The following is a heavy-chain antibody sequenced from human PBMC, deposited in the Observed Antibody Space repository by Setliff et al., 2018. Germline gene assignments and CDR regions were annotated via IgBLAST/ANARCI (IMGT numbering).Heavy chain of an antibody. CDR1: GGSISGSHYS. J-gene: IGHJ6*03. D-gene: IGHD6-13*01. Sequence: PSETLSLTCSVSGGSISGSHYSWVWMRQPPGKRLEWIGSTYYNGTAYYNPSLQSRVAISGDTSKNSFSLDVNSVTAADTAVYYCVRESRSTWYPGGYYYYYYMDVWGKGTTVTVSS. CDR2: TYYNGTA. V-gene: IGHV4-39*02. CDR3: VRESRSTWYPGGYYYYYYMDV.